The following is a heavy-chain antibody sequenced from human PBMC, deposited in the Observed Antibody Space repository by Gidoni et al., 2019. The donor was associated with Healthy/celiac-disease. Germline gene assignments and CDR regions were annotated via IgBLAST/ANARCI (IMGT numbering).Heavy chain of an antibody. CDR2: ISSSSSYI. CDR3: ARGTIGPGIAAAGEGIDY. CDR1: GLTFSSDS. Sequence: EVQLVESGGGLVKPGGSLRLSCAASGLTFSSDSMNWVRQAPGKGLEWVSSISSSSSYIYYADSVKGRFTISRDNAKTSLYLQMNSLRAEDTAVYYCARGTIGPGIAAAGEGIDYWGQGTLVTVSS. V-gene: IGHV3-21*01. D-gene: IGHD6-13*01. J-gene: IGHJ4*02.